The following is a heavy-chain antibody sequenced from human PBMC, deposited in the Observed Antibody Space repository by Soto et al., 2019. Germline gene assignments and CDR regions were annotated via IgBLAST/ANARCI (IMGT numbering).Heavy chain of an antibody. D-gene: IGHD5-18*01. CDR1: GGSISSNNW. Sequence: QVQLQESGPGLVKPSGTLPLTCAVSGGSISSNNWWSWVRQPPGKGLEWIGEIYHSGSTNYNPSLKGRVTMSVDKSQSQFSLNLGSLTAADTAVYYCAGQVDTTYTYNYWGQGTLVTVSS. CDR3: AGQVDTTYTYNY. J-gene: IGHJ4*02. CDR2: IYHSGST. V-gene: IGHV4-4*02.